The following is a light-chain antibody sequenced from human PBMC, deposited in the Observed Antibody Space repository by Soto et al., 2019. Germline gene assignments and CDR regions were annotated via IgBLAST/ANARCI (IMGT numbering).Light chain of an antibody. V-gene: IGKV3-11*01. CDR3: QQRSTWPPFS. CDR2: DAS. CDR1: QSIGSY. J-gene: IGKJ3*01. Sequence: EIVLTQSPATLSLPLGERATLSCRASQSIGSYLAWYQHKLGQPPRLLIYDASNRATGIPVRFSGSGSGTDFTLTISSLEPEDFAVYYCQQRSTWPPFSFGPGTKVDIK.